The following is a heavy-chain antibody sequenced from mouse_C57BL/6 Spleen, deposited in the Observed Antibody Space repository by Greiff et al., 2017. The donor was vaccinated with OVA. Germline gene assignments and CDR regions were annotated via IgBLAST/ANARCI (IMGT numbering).Heavy chain of an antibody. CDR3: TREVITTAHFDY. CDR1: GYTFTDYE. CDR2: IDPETGGT. J-gene: IGHJ2*01. Sequence: QVQLQQSGAELVRPGASVTLSCKASGYTFTDYEMHWVKQTPVHGLEWIGAIDPETGGTASNQKFKGKAILTADKSSSTAYMELRSLTSEDSAVYYCTREVITTAHFDYWGQGTTLTVSS. D-gene: IGHD1-1*01. V-gene: IGHV1-15*01.